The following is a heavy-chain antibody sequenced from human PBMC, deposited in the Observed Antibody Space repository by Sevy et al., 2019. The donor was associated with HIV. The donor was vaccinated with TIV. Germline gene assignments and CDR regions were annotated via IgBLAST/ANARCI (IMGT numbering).Heavy chain of an antibody. V-gene: IGHV3-33*01. CDR2: IWYDGSNQ. CDR1: GFTFSTYG. J-gene: IGHJ4*02. Sequence: GGSLRLSYAASGFTFSTYGMHWVRQAPGKGLEWVAVIWYDGSNQYYADSVKGRFTISRDNSKNTLYLQMNSLRAGDTAVYFCAREDHNSNWYYFDYWGQGTLVTVSS. D-gene: IGHD6-13*01. CDR3: AREDHNSNWYYFDY.